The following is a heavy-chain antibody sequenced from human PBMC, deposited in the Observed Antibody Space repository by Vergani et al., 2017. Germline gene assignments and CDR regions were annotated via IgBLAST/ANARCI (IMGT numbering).Heavy chain of an antibody. V-gene: IGHV3-21*01. J-gene: IGHJ6*02. Sequence: EVQLVESGGGLVKPGGSLRLSCAASGFTFSSYSMNWVRQAPGKGLEWVSSISSSSSYIYYADSVKGRFTISRDNAKNSLYLQMNSLRAEDTAVYYCARXRRPYSGYDSGGDLYYYYYGMDVWGQGTTVTVSS. CDR2: ISSSSSYI. D-gene: IGHD5-12*01. CDR3: ARXRRPYSGYDSGGDLYYYYYGMDV. CDR1: GFTFSSYS.